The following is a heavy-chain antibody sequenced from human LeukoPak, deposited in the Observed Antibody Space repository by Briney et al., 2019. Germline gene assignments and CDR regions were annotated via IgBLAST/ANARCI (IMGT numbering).Heavy chain of an antibody. Sequence: PAETLSLTCSVSGGSISSYYWSWIRQPPGKGLEWIGYLYYSGGTNSNPSLKSRVTMSVDTSKNQFSLKLRSVTAADTAVYYCARGGSGISNAFDIWGQGTMVIVSS. CDR3: ARGGSGISNAFDI. V-gene: IGHV4-59*01. CDR1: GGSISSYY. D-gene: IGHD3-10*01. J-gene: IGHJ3*02. CDR2: LYYSGGT.